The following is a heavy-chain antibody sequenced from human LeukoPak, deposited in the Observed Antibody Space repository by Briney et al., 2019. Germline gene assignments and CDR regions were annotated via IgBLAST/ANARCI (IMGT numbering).Heavy chain of an antibody. J-gene: IGHJ3*02. CDR3: ARDYYVIRGEAFDI. V-gene: IGHV4-59*11. CDR2: IFYVGST. D-gene: IGHD3-10*01. Sequence: SETLSLTCTVSGDSIGSHYWSWIRQPPGKGLEWIGYIFYVGSTNYNPSLKSRVTISVDTSKNQFSLKLNSVTAADTPVYYCARDYYVIRGEAFDIWGQGKMVTVSS. CDR1: GDSIGSHY.